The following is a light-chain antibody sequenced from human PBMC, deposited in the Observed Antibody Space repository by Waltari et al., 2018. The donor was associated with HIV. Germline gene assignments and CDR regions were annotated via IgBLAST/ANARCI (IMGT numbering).Light chain of an antibody. Sequence: SALTQPASVSGSPGQSITISCLGASSDIGSFDYVSWYQQHPDKAPKLILYDVTYPPSGVSGRFSGSRSGSMASLTISGLQPEDEADYFCCSYSDSGTILFGGGTRVTVL. CDR2: DVT. CDR3: CSYSDSGTIL. CDR1: SSDIGSFDY. V-gene: IGLV2-14*03. J-gene: IGLJ2*01.